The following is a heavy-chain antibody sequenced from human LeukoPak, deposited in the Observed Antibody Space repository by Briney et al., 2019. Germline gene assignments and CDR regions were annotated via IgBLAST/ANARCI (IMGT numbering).Heavy chain of an antibody. D-gene: IGHD5-18*01. J-gene: IGHJ3*02. CDR3: AKKKQLGTGDAFDI. CDR2: ISNDGSNK. V-gene: IGHV3-30*18. Sequence: PGGSLRLSCAASEFTFSSYSMNWVRQAPGKGLEWVAVISNDGSNKYYADSVKGRFTISRDNSKNTLYLQMDSLRAEDTAVYYCAKKKQLGTGDAFDIWGQGTMVTVSS. CDR1: EFTFSSYS.